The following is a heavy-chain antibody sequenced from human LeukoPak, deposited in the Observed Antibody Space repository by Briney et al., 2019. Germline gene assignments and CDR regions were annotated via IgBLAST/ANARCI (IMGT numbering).Heavy chain of an antibody. CDR2: INGSGRA. CDR1: GGSFSNYY. Sequence: PSETLSLTCAVYGGSFSNYYWSWIRQPPGKGLEWLGEINGSGRANYNPSLMSRVTVSVDTSKNQFSLRLTSVTATDTAVYYCARRWNYGRNYYIDVWGKGATVGVSS. V-gene: IGHV4-34*01. D-gene: IGHD1-7*01. J-gene: IGHJ6*03. CDR3: ARRWNYGRNYYIDV.